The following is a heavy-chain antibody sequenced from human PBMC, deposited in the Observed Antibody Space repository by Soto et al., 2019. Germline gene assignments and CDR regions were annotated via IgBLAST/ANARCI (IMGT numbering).Heavy chain of an antibody. D-gene: IGHD1-7*01. CDR3: ARFITGTTFDY. V-gene: IGHV4-34*01. CDR1: GGSFSGYY. Sequence: ASETLSLTCAVYGGSFSGYYWSWIRQPPGKGLEWIGEINHSGSTNYNPSLKSRVTISVDTSKNQFSLKLSSVTAADTAVYYCARFITGTTFDYWGQGTLVTVSS. CDR2: INHSGST. J-gene: IGHJ4*02.